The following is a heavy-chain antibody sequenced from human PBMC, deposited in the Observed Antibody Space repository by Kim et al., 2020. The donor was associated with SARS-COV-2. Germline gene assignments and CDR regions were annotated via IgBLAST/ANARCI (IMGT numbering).Heavy chain of an antibody. CDR2: IDPSDSYT. D-gene: IGHD6-19*01. CDR3: ARQGDSSGWYPLDYYYYYGMDV. CDR1: GYSFTSYW. V-gene: IGHV5-10-1*01. Sequence: GESLKISCKGSGYSFTSYWISWVRQMPGKGLEWMGRIDPSDSYTNYSTSFQGHVTISADKSISTAYLQWSSLKASDTAMYYCARQGDSSGWYPLDYYYYYGMDVWGQGTTVTVSS. J-gene: IGHJ6*02.